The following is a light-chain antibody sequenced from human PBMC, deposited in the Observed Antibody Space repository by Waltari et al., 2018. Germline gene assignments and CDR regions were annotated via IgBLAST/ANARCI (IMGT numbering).Light chain of an antibody. V-gene: IGKV3-20*01. CDR1: QSVGSSY. CDR3: QQYGSSEYT. J-gene: IGKJ2*01. Sequence: EVVLTQSPGPLSLSPGERATLSCRASQSVGSSYLAWYQQKPGQAPRLLIYGASSRATGIPDRFSGFGSGTDFTLTISRLEPEDFAVYYCQQYGSSEYTFGQGTKLEIK. CDR2: GAS.